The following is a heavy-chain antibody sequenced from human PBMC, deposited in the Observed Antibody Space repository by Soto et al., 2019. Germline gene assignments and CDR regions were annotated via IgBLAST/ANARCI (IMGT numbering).Heavy chain of an antibody. J-gene: IGHJ5*02. Sequence: GASLKISCKGSGYSSTSYWISWLRQMPRKGLEWRGRIAPSDYYTNYSPYFQGRGTILADKSISTAYLQWSRRKGSDTAMYYCARADRDYDFWSGYPWGQGTLVTVSS. CDR3: ARADRDYDFWSGYP. V-gene: IGHV5-10-1*01. CDR1: GYSSTSYW. D-gene: IGHD3-3*01. CDR2: IAPSDYYT.